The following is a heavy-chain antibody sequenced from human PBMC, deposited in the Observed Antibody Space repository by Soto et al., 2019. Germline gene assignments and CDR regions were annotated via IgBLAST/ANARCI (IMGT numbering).Heavy chain of an antibody. Sequence: ASVKVSCKVPGYTLTELSMHWVRQAPGKGLQWMGGFDPEDGETIYAQKFQGRVTMTEDTSTDTAYMELSSLRSEDTAVHYCAVGRPGIAVAGSRRAFDIWGQGTMVTVSS. V-gene: IGHV1-24*01. D-gene: IGHD6-19*01. CDR2: FDPEDGET. CDR1: GYTLTELS. J-gene: IGHJ3*02. CDR3: AVGRPGIAVAGSRRAFDI.